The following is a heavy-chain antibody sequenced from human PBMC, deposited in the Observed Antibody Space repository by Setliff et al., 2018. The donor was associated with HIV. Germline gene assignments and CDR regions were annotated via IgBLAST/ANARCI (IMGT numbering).Heavy chain of an antibody. Sequence: SGPTLVNPTQTLTLTCTSSGFSLSTSGMCVSWIRQPPGKALEWLARIDWDDDKYYSTSLKTRLAISKDTSKNQVVLKMTNMDPVDTATYYCARMISYSPYFDYWGQGTLVTVSS. CDR2: IDWDDDK. D-gene: IGHD1-26*01. J-gene: IGHJ4*02. CDR3: ARMISYSPYFDY. V-gene: IGHV2-70*11. CDR1: GFSLSTSGMC.